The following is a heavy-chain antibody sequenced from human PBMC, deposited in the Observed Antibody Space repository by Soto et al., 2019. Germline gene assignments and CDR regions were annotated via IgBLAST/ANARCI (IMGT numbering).Heavy chain of an antibody. CDR1: GGSISSSNW. J-gene: IGHJ3*02. V-gene: IGHV4-4*02. CDR3: ARVLSLIAVAGAKATTDAFDI. CDR2: IYHSGST. D-gene: IGHD6-19*01. Sequence: QVQLQESGPGLVKPSGTLSLTCAVSGGSISSSNWWSWVRQPPGKGLEWIGEIYHSGSTNYNPSLMSRVTISVDKSKNQFSLKLSSVTAADTAVYYCARVLSLIAVAGAKATTDAFDIWGQGTMVTVSS.